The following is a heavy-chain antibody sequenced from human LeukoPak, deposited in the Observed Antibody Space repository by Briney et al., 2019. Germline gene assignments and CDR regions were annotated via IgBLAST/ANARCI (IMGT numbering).Heavy chain of an antibody. D-gene: IGHD3-10*01. CDR3: AKGSGSGSYLGDYYFDY. CDR1: GFTFDDYA. CDR2: ISWNSGSI. Sequence: PGGSLRLSCAASGFTFDDYAMHWVRQAPGKGLEWVSGISWNSGSIGCADSVKGRFTISRDNAKNSLYLQMNSLRAEDTALYYCAKGSGSGSYLGDYYFDYWGQGTLVTVSS. J-gene: IGHJ4*02. V-gene: IGHV3-9*01.